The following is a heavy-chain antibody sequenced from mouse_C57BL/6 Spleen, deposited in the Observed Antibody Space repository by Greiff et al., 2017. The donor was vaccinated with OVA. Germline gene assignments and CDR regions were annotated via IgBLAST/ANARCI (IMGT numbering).Heavy chain of an antibody. CDR2: ISSGSSTI. Sequence: EVQLVESGGGLVKPGGSLKLSCAASGFTFSDYGMHWVRQAPEKGLEWVAYISSGSSTIYYADTVKGRFTISRDNAKNTLFLQMTSLRSEDTAMYYCARGNWEEYYAMDYWGQGTSVTVSS. D-gene: IGHD4-1*01. CDR3: ARGNWEEYYAMDY. V-gene: IGHV5-17*01. CDR1: GFTFSDYG. J-gene: IGHJ4*01.